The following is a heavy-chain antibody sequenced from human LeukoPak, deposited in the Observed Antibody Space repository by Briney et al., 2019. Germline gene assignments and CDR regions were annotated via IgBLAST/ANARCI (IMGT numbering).Heavy chain of an antibody. Sequence: PSETLSLTCTVSGGSISSYYWSWIWQTPGKGLEWIGDSYYSGSTNYNPSLKSRVTISVDTSKNQFSLKLSSVTAADTAVYYCARHTDIAALSSLNYWGQGTLVTVSS. J-gene: IGHJ4*02. CDR1: GGSISSYY. CDR3: ARHTDIAALSSLNY. D-gene: IGHD6-13*01. V-gene: IGHV4-59*08. CDR2: SYYSGST.